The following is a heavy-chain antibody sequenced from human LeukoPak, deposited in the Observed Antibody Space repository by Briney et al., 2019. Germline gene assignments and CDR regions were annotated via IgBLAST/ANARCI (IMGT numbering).Heavy chain of an antibody. CDR3: AKEEPVWFGESPPFHY. CDR2: ISGSGGST. Sequence: GGSLRLSCAASGFTFSSYAMSWVRQAPGKGLEWVSAISGSGGSTYYADSVKGRFTISRDNSKNTLYLQMNSLRAEDTAVYYCAKEEPVWFGESPPFHYWGQGTLVTVSS. V-gene: IGHV3-23*01. J-gene: IGHJ4*02. D-gene: IGHD3-10*01. CDR1: GFTFSSYA.